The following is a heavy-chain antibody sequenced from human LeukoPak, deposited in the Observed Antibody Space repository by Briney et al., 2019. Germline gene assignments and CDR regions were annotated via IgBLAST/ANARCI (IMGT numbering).Heavy chain of an antibody. CDR3: AKCYYDSSGYYPFDY. V-gene: IGHV3-23*01. CDR2: ISGSGGST. CDR1: GFTFSSYA. J-gene: IGHJ4*02. D-gene: IGHD3-22*01. Sequence: GGSLRLSCAASGFTFSSYAMSWVRQAPGKGLEWVSAISGSGGSTYYADSVRGRFTISRDNSKNTLYLQMNSLRAEDTAVYYCAKCYYDSSGYYPFDYWGQGTLVTVSS.